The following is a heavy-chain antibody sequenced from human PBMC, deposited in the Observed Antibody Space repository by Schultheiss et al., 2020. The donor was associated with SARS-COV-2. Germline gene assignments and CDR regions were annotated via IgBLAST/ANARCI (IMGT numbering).Heavy chain of an antibody. CDR2: IYYSGST. D-gene: IGHD2-15*01. CDR1: GGSISSGGYY. Sequence: SETLSLTCTVSGGSISSGGYYWSWIRQPPGKGLEWIGYIYYSGSTYYNPSLKSRVTISVDTSKNQFSLKLSSVTAADTAVYYCARGPVVVVVAASFDYWGQGTLVTVSS. CDR3: ARGPVVVVVAASFDY. V-gene: IGHV4-30-4*01. J-gene: IGHJ4*02.